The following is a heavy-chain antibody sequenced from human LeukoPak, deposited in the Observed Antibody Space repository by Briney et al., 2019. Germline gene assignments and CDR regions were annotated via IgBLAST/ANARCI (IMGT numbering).Heavy chain of an antibody. J-gene: IGHJ4*02. CDR1: GFSLSDYF. D-gene: IGHD3-3*01. V-gene: IGHV3-11*01. Sequence: GGSLRLSCAASGFSLSDYFMTWIRQAPGKGLEWVSGISSSGSAIYYADSVRGRFTISRDNAKNSLYLQMNSLRPEDTAVYYCARDQSYYGVWGQGTLVTVSS. CDR2: ISSSGSAI. CDR3: ARDQSYYGV.